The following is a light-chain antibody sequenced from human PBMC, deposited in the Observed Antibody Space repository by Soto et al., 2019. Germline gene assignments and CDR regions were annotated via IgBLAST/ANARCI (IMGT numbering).Light chain of an antibody. CDR1: QSVTNSY. CDR2: GAS. J-gene: IGKJ1*01. Sequence: EIMLTQSPGTLSLSPGERATLSCRASQSVTNSYLAWYQQNPGQAPRLLIHGASSRAGGVPDRVSGSGSGTAFTLTISRLEPEDFALYYCQQYATSPWTFGQGTKVEI. V-gene: IGKV3-20*01. CDR3: QQYATSPWT.